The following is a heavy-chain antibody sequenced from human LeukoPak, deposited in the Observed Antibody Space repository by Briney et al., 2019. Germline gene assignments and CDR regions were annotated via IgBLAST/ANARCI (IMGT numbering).Heavy chain of an antibody. CDR2: ISYDGSNK. V-gene: IGHV3-30*04. J-gene: IGHJ4*02. CDR3: ARDWFHAIDY. D-gene: IGHD2/OR15-2a*01. CDR1: GFTFSSYV. Sequence: GGSLRLSCAASGFTFSSYVMHWVRQAPGKGLEWVAVISYDGSNKYYADSVKGRVTISRDNSKNTVYLQMNSLRAEDTAVYYCARDWFHAIDYWGQGTLVTVSS.